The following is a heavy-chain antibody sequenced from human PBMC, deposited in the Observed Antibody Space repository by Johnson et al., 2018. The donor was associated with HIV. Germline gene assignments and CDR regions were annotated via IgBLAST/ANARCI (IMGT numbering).Heavy chain of an antibody. J-gene: IGHJ3*02. D-gene: IGHD3-10*01. CDR1: GFTFSSYA. CDR3: ASTGSGSDDAFDI. V-gene: IGHV3-23*04. Sequence: VQLVESGGGLVQPGGSLRLSCAASGFTFSSYAMSWVRQAPGKGLEWVSAIRGSGGSTYYADSVKGRFTIPRDNSKNTLYLQMNSRRAEDTAVYYCASTGSGSDDAFDIWGQGTMVTVSS. CDR2: IRGSGGST.